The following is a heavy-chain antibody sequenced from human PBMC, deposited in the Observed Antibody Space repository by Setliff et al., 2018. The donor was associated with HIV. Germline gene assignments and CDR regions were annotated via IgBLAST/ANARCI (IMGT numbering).Heavy chain of an antibody. J-gene: IGHJ4*01. CDR3: ARGRGPSRFDY. CDR1: GGAFSGYY. Sequence: SETLSLTCAVYGGAFSGYYWSWIRQPPGKGLEWIGHIYTSGSTNYNPSLKSRVTMSVDTSKNQISLNLTSVTAADTAIYYCARGRGPSRFDYWGQGTLVTVSS. V-gene: IGHV4-4*08. CDR2: IYTSGST.